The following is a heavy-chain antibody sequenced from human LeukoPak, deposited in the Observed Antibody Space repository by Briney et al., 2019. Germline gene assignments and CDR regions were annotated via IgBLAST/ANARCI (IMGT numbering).Heavy chain of an antibody. J-gene: IGHJ5*02. D-gene: IGHD5/OR15-5a*01. CDR1: GFTFSSNW. CDR2: INEDGSTI. CDR3: ARDLSVLWTS. V-gene: IGHV3-74*01. Sequence: PGGSLRLSCATSGFTFSSNWMHWVRQAPGKGPVWVSRINEDGSTINYADSVKGRFTISRDNTKNTLHLQMNSLRAEDTAVYYCARDLSVLWTSWGQGTLVTVSS.